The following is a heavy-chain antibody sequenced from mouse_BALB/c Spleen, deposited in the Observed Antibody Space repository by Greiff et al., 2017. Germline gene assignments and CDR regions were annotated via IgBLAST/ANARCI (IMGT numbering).Heavy chain of an antibody. Sequence: QVQLKESGAELARPGASVKMSCKASGYTFTSYTMHWVKQRPGQGLEWIGYINPSSGYTNYNQKFKDKATLTADKSSSTAYMQLSSLTSEDSAVYYCASIYDGYFWFAYWGQGTLVTVSA. D-gene: IGHD2-3*01. V-gene: IGHV1-4*01. CDR3: ASIYDGYFWFAY. J-gene: IGHJ3*01. CDR2: INPSSGYT. CDR1: GYTFTSYT.